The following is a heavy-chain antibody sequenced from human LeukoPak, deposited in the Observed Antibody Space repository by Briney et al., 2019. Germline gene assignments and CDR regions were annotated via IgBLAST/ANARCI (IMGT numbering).Heavy chain of an antibody. V-gene: IGHV3-7*01. Sequence: GGSLRLSCAASGFTFSSYWMSWVRQAPGKGLEWVANIKQDESEKYYVDSVKGRFTISRDNAKNSLYLQMNSLRAEDTAVYYCARGRWLQFRYYFDYWGQGTLVTVSS. CDR1: GFTFSSYW. CDR3: ARGRWLQFRYYFDY. CDR2: IKQDESEK. D-gene: IGHD5-24*01. J-gene: IGHJ4*02.